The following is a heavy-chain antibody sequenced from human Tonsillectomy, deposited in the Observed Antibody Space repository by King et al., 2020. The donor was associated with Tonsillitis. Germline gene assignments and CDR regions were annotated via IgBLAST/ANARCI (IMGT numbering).Heavy chain of an antibody. Sequence: VQLVESGGGLVQPGGSLRLSCAASGFTFSSYAMSWVRQAPGKGLEWVSAISGSGDSTYYADSVKGRFTISRDNSKNRLYLQMNSLRAEDTAVYYCAKGIDGSGSDYSPAWDNGGQGTLVTVSS. CDR2: ISGSGDST. J-gene: IGHJ4*02. CDR3: AKGIDGSGSDYSPAWDN. CDR1: GFTFSSYA. V-gene: IGHV3-23*04. D-gene: IGHD3-10*01.